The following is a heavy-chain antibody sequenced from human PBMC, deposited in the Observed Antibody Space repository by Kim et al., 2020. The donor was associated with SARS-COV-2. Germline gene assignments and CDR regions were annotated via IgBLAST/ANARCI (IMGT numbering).Heavy chain of an antibody. Sequence: ASVKVSCKASGYIFTSYAINWVRQAPGQGLEWMGWIETNTGNPTYAQGFTGRFVFSLDTSVSTAYLQISSLKADDTAVYYCARAGSTVTTPIIYWGQGTL. CDR2: IETNTGNP. D-gene: IGHD4-4*01. V-gene: IGHV7-4-1*02. J-gene: IGHJ4*02. CDR1: GYIFTSYA. CDR3: ARAGSTVTTPIIY.